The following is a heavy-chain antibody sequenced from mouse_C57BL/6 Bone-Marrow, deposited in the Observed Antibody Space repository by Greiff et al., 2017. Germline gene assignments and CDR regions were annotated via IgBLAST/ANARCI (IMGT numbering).Heavy chain of an antibody. CDR2: SRNKANDYTT. D-gene: IGHD2-4*01. Sequence: EVQGVESGGGLVQSGRSLRLSCATSGFTFSDFYMEWVRQAPGKGLEWIAASRNKANDYTTEYSASVKGRFIVSRDTSQSILYLQMNALRAEDTAIYYCARDGDYDGGYAMDYWGQGPSVTVSA. CDR1: GFTFSDFY. CDR3: ARDGDYDGGYAMDY. V-gene: IGHV7-1*01. J-gene: IGHJ4*01.